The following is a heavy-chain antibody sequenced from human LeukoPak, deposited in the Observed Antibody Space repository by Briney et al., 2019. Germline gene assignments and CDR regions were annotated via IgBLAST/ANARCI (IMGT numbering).Heavy chain of an antibody. Sequence: GRSLRLSCAASGFTFSSYGMHWVRQAPGKGLEWVAVRSYDGSNKYYADSVKGRFTISRDNSKNTLYLQMISLRAEDTAVYYCAKGDPYCSSTSCYPYYYYGMDVWGKGTTVTVSS. D-gene: IGHD2-2*01. V-gene: IGHV3-30*18. CDR3: AKGDPYCSSTSCYPYYYYGMDV. CDR1: GFTFSSYG. CDR2: RSYDGSNK. J-gene: IGHJ6*04.